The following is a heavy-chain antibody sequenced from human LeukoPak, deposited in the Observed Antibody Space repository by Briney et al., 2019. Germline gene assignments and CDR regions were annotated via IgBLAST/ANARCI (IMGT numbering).Heavy chain of an antibody. J-gene: IGHJ5*02. Sequence: SGTLSLTCAVSGGSISSSNWWSWVRRPPGKGLEWIGEIYHSGSTNYNPSLKSRVTISVDKSKNQFSLKLSSVTAADTAVYYCARGSAMVNEWFDPWGQGTLVTVSS. D-gene: IGHD5-18*01. CDR2: IYHSGST. CDR1: GGSISSSNW. V-gene: IGHV4-4*02. CDR3: ARGSAMVNEWFDP.